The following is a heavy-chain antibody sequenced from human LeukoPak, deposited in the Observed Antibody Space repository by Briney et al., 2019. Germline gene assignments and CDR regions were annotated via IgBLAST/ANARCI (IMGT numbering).Heavy chain of an antibody. J-gene: IGHJ6*04. CDR1: GYTFTSYA. CDR3: ARVRCGGDCYNYYYYGMDV. V-gene: IGHV1-3*01. Sequence: ASVKVSRKASGYTFTSYAMHWVRQAPGQRLEWMGWINAGNGNTKYSQKLQGRVTITRDTSASTAYMELSSPRSEDTAVYYCARVRCGGDCYNYYYYGMDVWGKGTTVTVSS. D-gene: IGHD2-21*02. CDR2: INAGNGNT.